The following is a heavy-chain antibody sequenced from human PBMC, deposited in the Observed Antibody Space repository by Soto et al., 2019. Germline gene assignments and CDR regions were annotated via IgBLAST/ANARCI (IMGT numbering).Heavy chain of an antibody. V-gene: IGHV3-15*01. CDR3: AAGLAGN. CDR1: GFTFSNAW. Sequence: EVQLVESGGGLVKPGGSLRLSCAASGFTFSNAWMSWVRHAPGKGLEWVGRIKSKTDGGTADYAAPVKGRFTIYRDNSEATLHLQRNRLTNTETAVSYCAAGLAGNWGQGDLVSVAP. CDR2: IKSKTDGGTA. J-gene: IGHJ4*02. D-gene: IGHD6-13*01.